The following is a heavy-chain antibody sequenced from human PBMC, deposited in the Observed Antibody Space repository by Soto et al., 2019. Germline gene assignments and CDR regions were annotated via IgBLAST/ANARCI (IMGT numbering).Heavy chain of an antibody. Sequence: ASVKVSCKASGYTFTSYGISWVRQAPGQGLEWMGIINASGGSTSYAQKFQGRVTMTTDTSTSTVYMELSSLRSEDTAVYYCATRYYDILTGYFDYWGQGTLVTVSS. D-gene: IGHD3-9*01. J-gene: IGHJ4*02. CDR1: GYTFTSYG. V-gene: IGHV1-46*03. CDR2: INASGGST. CDR3: ATRYYDILTGYFDY.